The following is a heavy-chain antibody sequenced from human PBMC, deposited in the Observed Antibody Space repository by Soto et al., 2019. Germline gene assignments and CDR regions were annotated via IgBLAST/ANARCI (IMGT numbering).Heavy chain of an antibody. CDR2: IIPILGIA. CDR3: ARELLSCIGGSCVFGNWFDP. Sequence: ASVKVSCKASGGTFSSYTISWVRQAPGQGLEWMGRIIPILGIANYAQKFQGRVTITADKSKSTAYMELSSLRSDDTAVYYCARELLSCIGGSCVFGNWFDPWGQGTLVTVSS. D-gene: IGHD2-15*01. CDR1: GGTFSSYT. J-gene: IGHJ5*02. V-gene: IGHV1-69*04.